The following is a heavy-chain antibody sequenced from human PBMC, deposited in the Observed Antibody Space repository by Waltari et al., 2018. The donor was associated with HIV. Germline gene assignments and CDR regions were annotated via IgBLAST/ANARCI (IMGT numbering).Heavy chain of an antibody. CDR3: ARRRRVPRYYYYGMDV. CDR1: GGSFSGYY. J-gene: IGHJ6*02. V-gene: IGHV4-34*01. CDR2: INHSGST. Sequence: QVQLQQWGAGLLKPSETLSLTCAAYGGSFSGYYWSCIRQPPGQGLEWIGEINHSGSTNYNPSLKSRVTISVDTSKNQFSLKLSSVTAADTAVYYCARRRRVPRYYYYGMDVWGQGTTVTVSS.